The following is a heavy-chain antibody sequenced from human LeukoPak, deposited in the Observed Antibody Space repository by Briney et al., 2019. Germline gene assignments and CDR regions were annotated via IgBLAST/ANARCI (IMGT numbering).Heavy chain of an antibody. V-gene: IGHV4-39*01. CDR2: IYSSGST. Sequence: SETRSLTWTVSAGSISISYYYCGWLRQPPGKGLEWFGRIYSSGSTYYNPSLKSRVTISVATSKNQFSLKLSSLNTADTAVYYCARHYGPWGQGTLVTVSS. CDR3: ARHYGP. J-gene: IGHJ5*02. D-gene: IGHD4-17*01. CDR1: AGSISISYYY.